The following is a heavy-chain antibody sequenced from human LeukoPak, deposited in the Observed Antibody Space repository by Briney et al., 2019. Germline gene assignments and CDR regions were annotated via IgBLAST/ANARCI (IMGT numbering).Heavy chain of an antibody. V-gene: IGHV4-59*12. CDR3: ARDAVIAVARGAFDI. CDR2: IYYSGST. J-gene: IGHJ3*02. CDR1: GGSISSYY. Sequence: PSETLSLTCTVSGGSISSYYWSWIRQPPGKGLEWIGYIYYSGSTNYNPSLKSRVTISVDTSKNQFSLKLSSVTAADTAVYYCARDAVIAVARGAFDIWGQGTMVTVSS. D-gene: IGHD6-19*01.